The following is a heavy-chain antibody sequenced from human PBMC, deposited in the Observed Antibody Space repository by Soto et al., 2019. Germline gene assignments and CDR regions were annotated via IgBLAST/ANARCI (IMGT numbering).Heavy chain of an antibody. Sequence: GESLKISCRVSGYSFSSYAMSWVRQAPGKGLEWVSAISGSGGSTYYADSVKGRFTISRDNSKNTLYLQMNSLRAEDTAVYYCAKDPVPDYYDSSGSLYFDYWGQGTLVTVSS. V-gene: IGHV3-23*01. CDR3: AKDPVPDYYDSSGSLYFDY. CDR2: ISGSGGST. CDR1: GYSFSSYA. D-gene: IGHD3-22*01. J-gene: IGHJ4*02.